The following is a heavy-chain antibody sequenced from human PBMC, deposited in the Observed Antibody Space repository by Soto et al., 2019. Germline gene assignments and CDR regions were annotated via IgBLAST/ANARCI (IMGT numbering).Heavy chain of an antibody. CDR2: IYSGGST. CDR3: ATPGYSYGPIDY. Sequence: EVQLVESGGGLIQPGGSLRLTCAASGFTVSSNYMSWVRQAPGKGLEWVSVIYSGGSTYFADSVKVRFTISRDNSKNTLYIQRNSLRAEDTAVYYWATPGYSYGPIDYWGQGTLVTVSS. CDR1: GFTVSSNY. J-gene: IGHJ4*02. V-gene: IGHV3-53*01. D-gene: IGHD5-18*01.